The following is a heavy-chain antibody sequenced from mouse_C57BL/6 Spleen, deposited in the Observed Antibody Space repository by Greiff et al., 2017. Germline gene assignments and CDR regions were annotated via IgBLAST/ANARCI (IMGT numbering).Heavy chain of an antibody. D-gene: IGHD1-1*01. CDR1: GFTFSDYG. CDR3: ARLLNGFYAMDY. Sequence: DVQLVESGGGLVKPGGSLKLSCAASGFTFSDYGMHWVRQAPEKGLEWVAYISSGSSTIYYADTVKGRFTISRDNAKNTLFLQMTTLRSEDTAMYYCARLLNGFYAMDYWGQGTSVTVSS. J-gene: IGHJ4*01. CDR2: ISSGSSTI. V-gene: IGHV5-17*01.